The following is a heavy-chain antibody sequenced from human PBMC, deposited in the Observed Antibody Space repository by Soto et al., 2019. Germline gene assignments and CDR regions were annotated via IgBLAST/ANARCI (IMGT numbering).Heavy chain of an antibody. J-gene: IGHJ3*02. V-gene: IGHV4-59*01. CDR1: GGSISSYY. CDR3: ARSIVVVPAAMSAAFDI. D-gene: IGHD2-2*01. Sequence: QVQLQESGPGLVKPSETLSLTCTVSGGSISSYYWSWIRQPPGKGLEWIGYIYYSGSTNYNPSLKSRVTISVDTSKNQFSLKLSSVTAADTAVYYCARSIVVVPAAMSAAFDIWGQGTMVTVSS. CDR2: IYYSGST.